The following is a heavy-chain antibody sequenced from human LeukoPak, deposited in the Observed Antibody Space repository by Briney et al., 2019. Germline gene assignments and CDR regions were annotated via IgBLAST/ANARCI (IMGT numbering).Heavy chain of an antibody. J-gene: IGHJ4*02. CDR3: AREDSSSWHLFDY. Sequence: PGGSLRLSCAASGFTFDDYAMHWVRQAPGKGLEWVSGISWNSGSIGYADSVKGRFTISRDNAKNSLYLQMNSLRAEDTAVYYCAREDSSSWHLFDYWGQGTLVTVSS. CDR1: GFTFDDYA. CDR2: ISWNSGSI. V-gene: IGHV3-9*01. D-gene: IGHD6-13*01.